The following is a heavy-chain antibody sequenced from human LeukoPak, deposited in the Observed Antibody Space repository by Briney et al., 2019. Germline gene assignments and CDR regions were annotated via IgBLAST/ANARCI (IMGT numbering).Heavy chain of an antibody. CDR3: ARSRGYSAYDSLDS. CDR2: INTDKGDT. CDR1: GYPFTSCG. D-gene: IGHD5-12*01. J-gene: IGHJ4*02. V-gene: IGHV1-3*04. Sequence: ASVKVSCKASGYPFTSCGLHWVRQAPGQRLEWMGSINTDKGDTKYSQKFQGRVTITRDTSASTAYMELSSLRSEDTAQYYCARSRGYSAYDSLDSWGQGTLVTVSS.